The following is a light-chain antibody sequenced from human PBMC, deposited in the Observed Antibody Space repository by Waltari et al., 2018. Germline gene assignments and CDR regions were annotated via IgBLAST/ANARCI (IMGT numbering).Light chain of an antibody. CDR2: GAS. Sequence: EMVLTQSPGTLSLSPGDRPTPSCRAAQSVPTNYLAWYQQKPGQAPRLLFYGASRRATGIPDRFSDSGSGTDFTLTISRLEPEDSAVYYCQQYGSSSWTFGQGTKVEIK. CDR1: QSVPTNY. V-gene: IGKV3-20*01. CDR3: QQYGSSSWT. J-gene: IGKJ1*01.